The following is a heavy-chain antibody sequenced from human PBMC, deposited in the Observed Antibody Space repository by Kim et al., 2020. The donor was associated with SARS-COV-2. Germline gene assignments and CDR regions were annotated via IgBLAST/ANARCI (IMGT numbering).Heavy chain of an antibody. J-gene: IGHJ4*02. CDR3: AKDVSVRVRGIPYYFDS. V-gene: IGHV3-23*01. Sequence: GGSLRLSCAASGFTFSNYAMNWVRQTPGKGLDWVSVISSSGDITYYTDSVKGRFTISRDNSKNTLYLQMNNLRAEDTAVYYCAKDVSVRVRGIPYYFDSRGQGTLVAVSS. CDR2: ISSSGDIT. CDR1: GFTFSNYA. D-gene: IGHD3-10*01.